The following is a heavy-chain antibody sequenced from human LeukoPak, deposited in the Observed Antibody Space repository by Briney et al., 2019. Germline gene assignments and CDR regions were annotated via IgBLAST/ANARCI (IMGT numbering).Heavy chain of an antibody. CDR1: GFTFSSYA. CDR2: ISGSGGST. Sequence: PGGSLRLSCAASGFTFSSYAMSWVRQAPGKGLEWVSAISGSGGSTYYADSVKGRFTTSRDNSKNTLYLQMNSLRAEDTAVYYCAKDSITMVRGVILRFDYWGQGTLVTVSS. CDR3: AKDSITMVRGVILRFDY. J-gene: IGHJ4*02. V-gene: IGHV3-23*01. D-gene: IGHD3-10*01.